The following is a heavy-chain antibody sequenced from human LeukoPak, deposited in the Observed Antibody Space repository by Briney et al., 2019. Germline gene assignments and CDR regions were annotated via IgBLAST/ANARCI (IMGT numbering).Heavy chain of an antibody. J-gene: IGHJ4*02. D-gene: IGHD3-16*02. V-gene: IGHV3-7*01. Sequence: GGSLRLSCAASGFTFSNYWISWIRQTPGKGLEWVANIKPDGSEKLYVDSVKGRFTISRDNAKNSLYLQMNSLRAEDTAVYYCARVSLLYDYVWGSYPDYWGQGTLVTVSS. CDR1: GFTFSNYW. CDR3: ARVSLLYDYVWGSYPDY. CDR2: IKPDGSEK.